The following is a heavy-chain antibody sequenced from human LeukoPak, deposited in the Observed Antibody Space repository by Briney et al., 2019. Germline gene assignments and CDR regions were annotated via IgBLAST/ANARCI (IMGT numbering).Heavy chain of an antibody. CDR1: GGSFSGYY. J-gene: IGHJ4*02. Sequence: PSETLSLTCGVYGGSFSGYYWNWIRQPPGKGLEWIGEINHSGSTNYNPSLKSRVTISVDTSKNQFSLKLSSVTAADTAVYYCAIAILTGYYQFDYWGQGTLVTVSS. CDR2: INHSGST. CDR3: AIAILTGYYQFDY. V-gene: IGHV4-34*01. D-gene: IGHD3-9*01.